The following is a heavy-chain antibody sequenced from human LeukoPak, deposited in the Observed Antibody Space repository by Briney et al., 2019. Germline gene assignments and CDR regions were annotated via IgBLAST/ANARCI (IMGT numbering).Heavy chain of an antibody. CDR3: AREPLAH. J-gene: IGHJ4*02. CDR2: ISYDGSNK. D-gene: IGHD3-3*02. Sequence: GGSLRLSCAASGFTFSSYAMHWGRQAPGKGLEWVAVISYDGSNKYYADPVKGRFTISRDNSKNTLYLQMNSLRAEDTAVYYCAREPLAHWGQGALVTVSS. V-gene: IGHV3-30*04. CDR1: GFTFSSYA.